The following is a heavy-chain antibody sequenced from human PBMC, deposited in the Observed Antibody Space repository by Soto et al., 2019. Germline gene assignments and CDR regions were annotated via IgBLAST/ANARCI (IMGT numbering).Heavy chain of an antibody. CDR1: GFKFSNYA. Sequence: VGSLRLSCAASGFKFSNYAMSWVRQAPGKGLEWVSLISATGGGTYYADSVKGRFTISRDNSHNTLYLQVNSLTAEDTAVYYCAKDRRAGGNSAFYFDFWGQGAQVTVSS. V-gene: IGHV3-23*01. CDR3: AKDRRAGGNSAFYFDF. D-gene: IGHD3-16*01. J-gene: IGHJ4*02. CDR2: ISATGGGT.